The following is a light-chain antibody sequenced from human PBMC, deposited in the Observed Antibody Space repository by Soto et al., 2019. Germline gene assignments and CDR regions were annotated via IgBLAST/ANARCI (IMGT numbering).Light chain of an antibody. CDR2: DAS. Sequence: DIQLTQSPSFLSASVGDRVTITCLASQGISSYLAWYQQKPGKAPKLLIYDASNLETGVPSRFSGSGSGTDFTFTISSLQPEDIATYYCQQYDNLPITFGQGTRLEIK. CDR3: QQYDNLPIT. CDR1: QGISSY. J-gene: IGKJ5*01. V-gene: IGKV1-33*01.